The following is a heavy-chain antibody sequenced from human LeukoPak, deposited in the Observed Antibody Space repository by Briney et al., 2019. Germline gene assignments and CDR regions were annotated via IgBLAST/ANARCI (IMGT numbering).Heavy chain of an antibody. CDR2: VKNRGDGRTT. CDR3: TTEYYGGFDY. Sequence: KSGGSLRLSCVVSTFTKAWMNWVSQAPGMGLEWVGRVKNRGDGRTTDYAAPVKGRFTISRDDSKRTVYLQMNSLKTEDTAVYFCTTEYYGGFDYWGQGTLVTVSS. V-gene: IGHV3-15*07. CDR1: TFTKAW. J-gene: IGHJ4*02. D-gene: IGHD3-16*01.